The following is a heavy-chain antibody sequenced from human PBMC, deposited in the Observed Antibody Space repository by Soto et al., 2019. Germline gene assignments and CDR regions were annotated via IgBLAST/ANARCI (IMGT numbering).Heavy chain of an antibody. J-gene: IGHJ6*03. CDR2: IYPGDSDT. Sequence: GESLKISCKGSGYSFTSYWIGWVRQMPGKGLEWMGIIYPGDSDTRYSPSFQGQVTISADKSISTAYLQWSSLKASDTAMYYCARQRYCSGGSCYHYYHYYMDVWGKGTTVTVSS. D-gene: IGHD2-15*01. CDR1: GYSFTSYW. V-gene: IGHV5-51*01. CDR3: ARQRYCSGGSCYHYYHYYMDV.